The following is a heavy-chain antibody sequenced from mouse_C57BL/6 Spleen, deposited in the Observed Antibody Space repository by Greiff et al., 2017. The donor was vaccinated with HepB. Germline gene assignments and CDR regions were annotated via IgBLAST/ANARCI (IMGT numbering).Heavy chain of an antibody. CDR2: IDPSDSYT. Sequence: VQLQQPGAELVMPGASVKLSCKASGYTFTSYWMHWVKQRPGQGLEWIGEIDPSDSYTNYNQKFKGKSTLTVDKSSSTAYMQRSSLTSEDSAVYYCATGSRSYYAMDYWGQGTSVTVSS. CDR3: ATGSRSYYAMDY. D-gene: IGHD1-1*01. V-gene: IGHV1-69*01. J-gene: IGHJ4*01. CDR1: GYTFTSYW.